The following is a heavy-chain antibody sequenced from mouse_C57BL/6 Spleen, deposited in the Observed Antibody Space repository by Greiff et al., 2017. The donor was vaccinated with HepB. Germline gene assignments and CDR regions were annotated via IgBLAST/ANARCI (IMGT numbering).Heavy chain of an antibody. D-gene: IGHD4-1*01. Sequence: VQLQQSGAELVRPGTSVKMSCKASGYTFTNYWIGWAKQRPGHGLEWIGDIYPGGGYTNYNEKFKGKATLTADKYSSTAYMQFSSLTSEDSAIYYCARSLTGTLDYWGQGTTLTVSS. V-gene: IGHV1-63*01. CDR3: ARSLTGTLDY. CDR1: GYTFTNYW. CDR2: IYPGGGYT. J-gene: IGHJ2*01.